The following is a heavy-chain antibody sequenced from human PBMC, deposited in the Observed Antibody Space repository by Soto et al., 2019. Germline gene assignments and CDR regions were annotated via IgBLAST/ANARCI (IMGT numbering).Heavy chain of an antibody. CDR2: ISYESIST. CDR1: GFTFSSYG. Sequence: GGSLRLSCAASGFTFSSYGMHWVRQAPGKGLEWVAVISYESISTVYRDSVRGRFTISRDNSRNTLYLHMNSLTPEDTAVYYCAREAGCSGTNCNVYFDYWGLGTLVTVS. CDR3: AREAGCSGTNCNVYFDY. V-gene: IGHV3-30*03. D-gene: IGHD2-15*01. J-gene: IGHJ4*01.